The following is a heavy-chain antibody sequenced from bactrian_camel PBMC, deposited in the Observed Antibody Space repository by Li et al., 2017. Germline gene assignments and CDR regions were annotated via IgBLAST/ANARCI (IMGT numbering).Heavy chain of an antibody. D-gene: IGHD2*01. J-gene: IGHJ4*01. CDR3: AAGRICTTAGGLDAPPYRFNY. CDR2: IDCDGRI. CDR1: GFTFSRYR. V-gene: IGHV3S55*01. Sequence: HVQLVESGGGSVQAGGSLRLSCAVSGFTFSRYRMGWFRQAPGKEREGVASIDCDGRIRYGDFVKGRFTVSKDNAKNTLYLQMNSLKPEDTAMYYCAAGRICTTAGGLDAPPYRFNYWGQGTQVTVS.